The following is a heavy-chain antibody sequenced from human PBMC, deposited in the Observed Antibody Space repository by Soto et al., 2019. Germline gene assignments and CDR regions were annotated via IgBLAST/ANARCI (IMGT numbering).Heavy chain of an antibody. Sequence: QVQLVQSGAEVKKPGASVKVSCKASGYTFTSYGISWVRQAPGQGLEWMGWISAYNGNTNYAQKLQGRVTMTTDTATRTASMELLRLRTDDTAVYYCSGVYSSSLLFSSYYYGMDVWGQGTTVTVSS. D-gene: IGHD6-13*01. J-gene: IGHJ6*02. CDR1: GYTFTSYG. CDR3: SGVYSSSLLFSSYYYGMDV. V-gene: IGHV1-18*01. CDR2: ISAYNGNT.